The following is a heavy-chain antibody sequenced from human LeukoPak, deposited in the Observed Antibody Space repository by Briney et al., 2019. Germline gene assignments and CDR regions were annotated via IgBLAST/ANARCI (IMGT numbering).Heavy chain of an antibody. CDR3: ARGLKYSTGWYYFDY. D-gene: IGHD6-19*01. J-gene: IGHJ4*02. CDR2: IYSGGST. CDR1: GFTVSSNY. Sequence: GGSLKLSCAASGFTVSSNYMSWVRQAPGKGLEWVSVIYSGGSTYYADSVKGRFTISRDNSKNTLYLQMNSLRAEDTAVYYCARGLKYSTGWYYFDYWGQGTLVTVSS. V-gene: IGHV3-53*01.